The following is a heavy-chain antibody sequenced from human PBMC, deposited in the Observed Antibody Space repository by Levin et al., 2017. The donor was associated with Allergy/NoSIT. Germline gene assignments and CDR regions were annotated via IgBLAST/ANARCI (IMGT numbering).Heavy chain of an antibody. Sequence: SETLSLTCTVSGGSISSYYWSWIRQPPGKGLEWIGYIYYSGSTNYNPSLKSRVTISVDTSKNQFSLKLSSVTAADTAVYYCARDGGGYCSGGSCYSTSRWFDPWGQGTLVTVSS. D-gene: IGHD2-15*01. CDR2: IYYSGST. J-gene: IGHJ5*02. CDR1: GGSISSYY. CDR3: ARDGGGYCSGGSCYSTSRWFDP. V-gene: IGHV4-59*01.